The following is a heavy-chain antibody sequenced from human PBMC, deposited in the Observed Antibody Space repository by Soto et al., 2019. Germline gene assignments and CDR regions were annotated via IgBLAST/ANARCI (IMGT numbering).Heavy chain of an antibody. J-gene: IGHJ6*02. CDR2: ISSSSSYT. CDR3: ARWEGDCSGGSCYSEEASLSPTYYYGMDV. CDR1: GFTFSDYY. Sequence: GGSLRLSCAASGFTFSDYYMSWIRQAPGKGLEWVSYISSSSSYTNYADSVKGRFTISRDNAKNSLYRQMNSLRAEDTAVYYCARWEGDCSGGSCYSEEASLSPTYYYGMDVWGQGTTVTVSS. D-gene: IGHD2-15*01. V-gene: IGHV3-11*03.